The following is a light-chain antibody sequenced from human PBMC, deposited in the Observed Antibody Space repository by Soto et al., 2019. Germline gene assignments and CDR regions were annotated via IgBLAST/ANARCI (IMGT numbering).Light chain of an antibody. Sequence: EIVMTQSPATLSVSPGERATLSCRASQSVSHNLAWYQQKPGQAPRLLFYGASFRATGVPARFSGSGSGTGFTLTISSLQSEDFAIYYCQQSNNWPYTFGQGTKLEIK. V-gene: IGKV3-15*01. J-gene: IGKJ2*01. CDR1: QSVSHN. CDR3: QQSNNWPYT. CDR2: GAS.